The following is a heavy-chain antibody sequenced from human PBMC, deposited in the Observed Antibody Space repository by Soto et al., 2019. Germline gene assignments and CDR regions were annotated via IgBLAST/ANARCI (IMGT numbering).Heavy chain of an antibody. CDR3: ARDSAALNWFDP. CDR1: GFTFSSYS. V-gene: IGHV3-48*02. J-gene: IGHJ5*02. D-gene: IGHD2-2*01. CDR2: ISSSSSII. Sequence: EVQLVESGGGLVQPGGSLRLSCAASGFTFSSYSMNWGRQAPGKGLEWVSYISSSSSIIYYADSVKGRFTISRDNAKYSLYLQMNSLRDADTAVYYCARDSAALNWFDPWGQGTLVTVSS.